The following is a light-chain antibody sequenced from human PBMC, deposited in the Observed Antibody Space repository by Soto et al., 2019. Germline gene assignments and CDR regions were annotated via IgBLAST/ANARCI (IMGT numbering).Light chain of an antibody. CDR3: QQRSNWPPT. J-gene: IGKJ5*01. V-gene: IGKV3-11*01. Sequence: LLFTQSPATLSFSPGARATXPPSASQTVSRYLAWYKQKPGQAPRLLIYDASNRATGIPARFSGSGSGKDFTLSISSLEPEECAVYYCQQRSNWPPTFGQGTRLEIK. CDR2: DAS. CDR1: QTVSRY.